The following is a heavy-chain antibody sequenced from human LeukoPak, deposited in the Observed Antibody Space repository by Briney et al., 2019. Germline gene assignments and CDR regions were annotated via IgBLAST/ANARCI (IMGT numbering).Heavy chain of an antibody. CDR3: ARMLWGYSYGLDY. CDR1: GGTFSSYA. D-gene: IGHD5-18*01. V-gene: IGHV1-46*01. CDR2: INPSGGST. J-gene: IGHJ4*02. Sequence: ASVKVSCKASGGTFSSYAISWVRQAPGQGLEWMGIINPSGGSTSYAQKFQGRVTMTRDTSTSTVYMELSSLRSEDTAVYYCARMLWGYSYGLDYWGQGTLVTVSS.